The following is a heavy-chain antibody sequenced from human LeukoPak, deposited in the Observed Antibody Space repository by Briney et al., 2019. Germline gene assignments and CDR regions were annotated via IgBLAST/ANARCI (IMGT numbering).Heavy chain of an antibody. CDR2: MTPNSGNT. CDR1: RYTSTSYD. Sequence: AASVKVFCESSRYTSTSYDVICVRRATGHERVGRGGMTPNSGNTGYAQKFQRRVTMTRNNSKSKAHMELSSMRYADTAVYYCARGRRVAGTGRYNWFDPWGQGTLVTVSS. D-gene: IGHD6-19*01. V-gene: IGHV1-8*01. J-gene: IGHJ5*02. CDR3: ARGRRVAGTGRYNWFDP.